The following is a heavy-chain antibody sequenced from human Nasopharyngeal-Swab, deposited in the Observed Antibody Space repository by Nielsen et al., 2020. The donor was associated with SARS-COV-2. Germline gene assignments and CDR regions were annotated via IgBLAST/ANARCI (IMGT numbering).Heavy chain of an antibody. V-gene: IGHV5-51*01. Sequence: WIRQPPGKGLEWMGIIYPGDSNTKYGPSFQGQVTISVDKSINTAYLQWSSLKASDTAMYYCARPGDIAVAGDDWYFDLWGRGTLVTVSS. D-gene: IGHD6-19*01. J-gene: IGHJ2*01. CDR2: IYPGDSNT. CDR3: ARPGDIAVAGDDWYFDL.